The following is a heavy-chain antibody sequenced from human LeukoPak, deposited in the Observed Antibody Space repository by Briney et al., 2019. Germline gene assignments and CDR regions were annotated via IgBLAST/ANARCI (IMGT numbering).Heavy chain of an antibody. Sequence: PSETLSLTCTVSGGSISSSYYYWGWIRQPPGKGLEWIGSIYYSGSTYYNPSLKSRVTISVDTSKNQFSLKLRSVTAADTAVYYCARGWSSGYHGYWGQGTLVTVSS. CDR1: GGSISSSYYY. D-gene: IGHD6-19*01. J-gene: IGHJ4*02. V-gene: IGHV4-39*01. CDR3: ARGWSSGYHGY. CDR2: IYYSGST.